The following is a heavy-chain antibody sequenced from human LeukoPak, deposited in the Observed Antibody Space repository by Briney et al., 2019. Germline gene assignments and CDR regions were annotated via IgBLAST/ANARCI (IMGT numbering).Heavy chain of an antibody. Sequence: GGSLRLSCVASGFAFRGSAMHWVRQVPGKGLEWVSGISWSSEYMFYADSVKGRFTISRDNAENSLYPQMDSLRVEDTALYFCAKEGSVCTNEICRYFDYWGQGTLVTVSS. D-gene: IGHD2-8*01. CDR3: AKEGSVCTNEICRYFDY. J-gene: IGHJ4*02. CDR1: GFAFRGSA. CDR2: ISWSSEYM. V-gene: IGHV3-9*01.